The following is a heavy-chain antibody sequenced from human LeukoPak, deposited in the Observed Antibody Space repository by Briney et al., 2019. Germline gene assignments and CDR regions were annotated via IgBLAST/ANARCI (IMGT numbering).Heavy chain of an antibody. CDR2: IYYSGST. D-gene: IGHD2-15*01. Sequence: TSETLSLTFTVSGGSISSYYWSWIRQPPGKGLEWIGYIYYSGSTNYNPSLKSRVTISVDTSKNQFSLKLSSVTAADTAVYYCARSPGRHCSGGSCYHPFDYWGQGTLVTVSS. CDR1: GGSISSYY. V-gene: IGHV4-59*01. CDR3: ARSPGRHCSGGSCYHPFDY. J-gene: IGHJ4*02.